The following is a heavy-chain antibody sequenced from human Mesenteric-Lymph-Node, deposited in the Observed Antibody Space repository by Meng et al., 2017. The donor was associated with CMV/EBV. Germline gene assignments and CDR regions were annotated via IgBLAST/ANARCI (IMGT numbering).Heavy chain of an antibody. J-gene: IGHJ4*02. Sequence: GSLRLSCAVSGGSFSGDYWTWIRQAPGKGLEWIAEINDSGSTNYNPSLKSRVTMSIDTSKNQFSLKLSSVTAADTAVYYCARVSSVAAFDYWGQGTLVTVSS. CDR2: INDSGST. D-gene: IGHD6-19*01. CDR1: GGSFSGDY. CDR3: ARVSSVAAFDY. V-gene: IGHV4-34*01.